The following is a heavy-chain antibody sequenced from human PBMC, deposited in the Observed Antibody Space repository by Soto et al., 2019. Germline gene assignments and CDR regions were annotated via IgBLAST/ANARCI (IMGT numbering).Heavy chain of an antibody. CDR1: AFTFSNYA. V-gene: IGHV3-23*01. CDR2: ISGGGGTT. CDR3: AKEASGAAAKGRSPHFDY. Sequence: EVQLLESGGDLVQPGGSLRLSCAASAFTFSNYAMSWVRQAPGKGLDWVSVISGGGGTTYYADSVKGRFTISRDNSKNTRYLQMNSLRAEDTAIYYCAKEASGAAAKGRSPHFDYWGQGTLVTVSS. J-gene: IGHJ4*02. D-gene: IGHD6-25*01.